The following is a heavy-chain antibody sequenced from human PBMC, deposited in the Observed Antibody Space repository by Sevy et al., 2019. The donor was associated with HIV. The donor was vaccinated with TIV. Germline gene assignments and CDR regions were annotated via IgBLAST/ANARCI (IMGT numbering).Heavy chain of an antibody. D-gene: IGHD6-19*01. Sequence: GGSLRLSCTASGFTLSDYYMSWIRQAPGKGLEWVSYISSSGSTIYYADSVKGRFTISRDNAKNSLYLQMNSLRAEDTAVYYCARSRIAVAGTGLDYWGQGTLVTVSS. CDR3: ARSRIAVAGTGLDY. CDR1: GFTLSDYY. CDR2: ISSSGSTI. J-gene: IGHJ4*02. V-gene: IGHV3-11*01.